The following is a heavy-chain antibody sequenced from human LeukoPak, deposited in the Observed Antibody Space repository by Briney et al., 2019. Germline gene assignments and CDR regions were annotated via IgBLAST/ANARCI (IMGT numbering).Heavy chain of an antibody. V-gene: IGHV1-2*02. J-gene: IGHJ4*02. Sequence: ASVKVPCKASGYMFTDYHIHWVRQAPGQGLEWLGWINPNSGGTNYAQKFQGRVTMTRDTSISTAYMELTRLSSDDTAVCYCARERSSSVDPFDYWGQGTLVTVSS. CDR2: INPNSGGT. CDR3: ARERSSSVDPFDY. CDR1: GYMFTDYH. D-gene: IGHD6-6*01.